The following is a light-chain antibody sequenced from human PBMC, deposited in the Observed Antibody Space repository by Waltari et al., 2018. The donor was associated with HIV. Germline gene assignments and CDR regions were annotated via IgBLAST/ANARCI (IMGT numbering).Light chain of an antibody. V-gene: IGLV7-43*01. Sequence: QTVVTQEPSLTVSPGATVTLTCPSSTGAATSGDYPTWFQQKPGQAPRALIYSTSNRHSWTPARFSGSFRGGKAALTLSGVHPEEEAEYYCLLTYGGAQRYVFGTGTKVIVL. CDR2: STS. J-gene: IGLJ1*01. CDR3: LLTYGGAQRYV. CDR1: TGAATSGDY.